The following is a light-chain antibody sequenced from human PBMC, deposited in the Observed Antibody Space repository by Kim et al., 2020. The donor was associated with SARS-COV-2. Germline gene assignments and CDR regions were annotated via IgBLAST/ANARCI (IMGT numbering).Light chain of an antibody. CDR2: DAS. V-gene: IGKV1-33*01. J-gene: IGKJ5*01. Sequence: DIQMTQSPSSLPASVGDRVTITCQASQDIKNYLNWYQQKPGEAPKALIYDASNLETGVPSRFSGGGAVTDFSFTISSLQPEDFATYYCQQYDNVPITFGQGTRLEI. CDR3: QQYDNVPIT. CDR1: QDIKNY.